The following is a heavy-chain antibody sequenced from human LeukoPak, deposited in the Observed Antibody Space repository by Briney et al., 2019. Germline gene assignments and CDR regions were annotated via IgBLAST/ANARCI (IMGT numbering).Heavy chain of an antibody. CDR2: INHSGTI. D-gene: IGHD3-10*01. Sequence: TSSETLSLTCAVYGASFSANYWIWIRQPPGKGLEWIGEINHSGTITYKPSLKSRLTISADTSKNQFSLKLSSVTAADTAVSYCARYCGSENYCISYWGQGTLVTVSS. CDR3: ARYCGSENYCISY. J-gene: IGHJ4*01. V-gene: IGHV4-34*01. CDR1: GASFSANY.